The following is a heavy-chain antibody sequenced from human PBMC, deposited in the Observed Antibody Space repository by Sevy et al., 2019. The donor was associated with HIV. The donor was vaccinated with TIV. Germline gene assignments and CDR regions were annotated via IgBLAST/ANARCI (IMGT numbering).Heavy chain of an antibody. Sequence: ASVKVSCKPSGYNFLHFGISWLRQAPGQGFEWLGWIRPYNSDTSSAQKFQGRVTVTADTSTSTVYLELRSLKSDETAIYYCARDQRTGSGLDFWGRGTLVTVS. CDR1: GYNFLHFG. J-gene: IGHJ4*02. D-gene: IGHD2-15*01. V-gene: IGHV1-18*01. CDR2: IRPYNSDT. CDR3: ARDQRTGSGLDF.